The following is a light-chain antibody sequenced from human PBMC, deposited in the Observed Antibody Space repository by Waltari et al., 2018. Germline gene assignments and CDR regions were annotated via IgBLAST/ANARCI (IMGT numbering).Light chain of an antibody. CDR1: SSDVGGYNY. V-gene: IGLV2-14*01. J-gene: IGLJ1*01. CDR2: EVS. Sequence: QSALTQPASVSGSPGQSITISCTGTSSDVGGYNYVSWYQQHPGKAPKLMIYEVSNRPSGVSNRCSGSKSGDTASLTISELQAEDEADYYCSSYTSSSTRVFGTGTKVTVL. CDR3: SSYTSSSTRV.